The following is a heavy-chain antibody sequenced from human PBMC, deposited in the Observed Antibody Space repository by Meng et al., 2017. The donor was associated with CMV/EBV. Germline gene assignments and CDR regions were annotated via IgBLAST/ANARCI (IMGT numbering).Heavy chain of an antibody. V-gene: IGHV4-34*01. CDR2: INHSGST. D-gene: IGHD4-11*01. CDR3: ARDTLSTVTTVPHYGMDV. Sequence: GSLRLSCAVYGGSFSGYYWSWIRQPPGKGLEWIGEINHSGSTNYNPSLKSRVTISVDTSKNQFSLKLSSVTAEDTAVYYCARDTLSTVTTVPHYGMDVWGQGTTVTVSS. CDR1: GGSFSGYY. J-gene: IGHJ6*02.